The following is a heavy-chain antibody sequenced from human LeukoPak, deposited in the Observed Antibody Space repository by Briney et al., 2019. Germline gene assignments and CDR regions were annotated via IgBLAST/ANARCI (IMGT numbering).Heavy chain of an antibody. D-gene: IGHD3-9*01. J-gene: IGHJ4*02. V-gene: IGHV3-23*01. CDR2: ISGSGGST. CDR3: ARGLILGEYYAILSGPPAFDY. Sequence: GGSLRLSCAASGFTFSSYGMSWVRQAPGKGLEWVSAISGSGGSTYYADSVKGRFTISRDNSKNTLYLQMNSLRAEDTAVYYCARGLILGEYYAILSGPPAFDYWGQGTLVTASS. CDR1: GFTFSSYG.